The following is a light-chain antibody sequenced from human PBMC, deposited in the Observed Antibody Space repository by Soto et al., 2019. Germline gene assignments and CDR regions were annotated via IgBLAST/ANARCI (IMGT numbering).Light chain of an antibody. J-gene: IGLJ2*01. Sequence: QSALTQPASVSGSPGQSITISCTGTSRDVGGYNYVSWYQHHPGKAPKLMIYDVSNRPSGVSNRFSGSKSGNTASLTISGLQAEDEADNYYSPYTSSSTVVFGGGTMLTVL. CDR2: DVS. V-gene: IGLV2-14*03. CDR1: SRDVGGYNY. CDR3: SPYTSSSTVV.